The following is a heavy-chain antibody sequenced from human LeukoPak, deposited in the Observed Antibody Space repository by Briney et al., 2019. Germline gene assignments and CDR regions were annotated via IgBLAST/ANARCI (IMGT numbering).Heavy chain of an antibody. Sequence: PGGSLRLSCAASGFTFSSYSMNWVRQAPGKGLEWVSSISSSSSYIYYADSVKGRFTISRDNAKNSLYLQMNSLRAEDTAVYYCARVRGGYSYGYGAFDIWGQGTMVAVSS. J-gene: IGHJ3*02. D-gene: IGHD5-18*01. CDR3: ARVRGGYSYGYGAFDI. V-gene: IGHV3-21*01. CDR2: ISSSSSYI. CDR1: GFTFSSYS.